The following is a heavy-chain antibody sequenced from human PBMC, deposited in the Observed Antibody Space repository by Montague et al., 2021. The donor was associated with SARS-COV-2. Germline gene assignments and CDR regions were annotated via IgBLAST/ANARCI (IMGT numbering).Heavy chain of an antibody. Sequence: SETLSLTCAVYGESVSGFYWGWIRQPPGEGLEWLGEINHSGSPNYNPSLKSRVTMSLDTSKNQFSLKLSPVTAADTAVYFCARGFRTVEMPTISFDYWGQGTLVTVSS. D-gene: IGHD5-24*01. CDR3: ARGFRTVEMPTISFDY. CDR2: INHSGSP. J-gene: IGHJ4*02. CDR1: GESVSGFY. V-gene: IGHV4-34*01.